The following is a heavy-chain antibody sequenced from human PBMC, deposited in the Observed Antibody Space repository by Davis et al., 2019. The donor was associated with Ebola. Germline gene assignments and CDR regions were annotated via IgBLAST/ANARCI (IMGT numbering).Heavy chain of an antibody. CDR1: GGSISSSSYY. D-gene: IGHD2-2*01. Sequence: SETLSLTCTVSGGSISSSSYYWGWIRQPPGKGLEWIGSIYYSGSTYYNPSLKSRVTISVDTSKNQFSLKLSSVTAADTAVYYCATTPWLGNIVLVPAAPYYFDCWGQGTLVTVSS. V-gene: IGHV4-39*01. J-gene: IGHJ4*02. CDR2: IYYSGST. CDR3: ATTPWLGNIVLVPAAPYYFDC.